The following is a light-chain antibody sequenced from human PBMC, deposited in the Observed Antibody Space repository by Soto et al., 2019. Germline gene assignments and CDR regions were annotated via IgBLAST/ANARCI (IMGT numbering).Light chain of an antibody. V-gene: IGLV2-14*01. Sequence: QSALTQPASVSGSPGQSITISCTGTSSDVGGYNYVSWYQQHPVKAPKLMIYDVTNRPSGVSDRFSGSKSGKTASLTISGLQAEDEADDYCSSYTSSSTPYVFGTGTKLTVL. CDR2: DVT. CDR3: SSYTSSSTPYV. CDR1: SSDVGGYNY. J-gene: IGLJ1*01.